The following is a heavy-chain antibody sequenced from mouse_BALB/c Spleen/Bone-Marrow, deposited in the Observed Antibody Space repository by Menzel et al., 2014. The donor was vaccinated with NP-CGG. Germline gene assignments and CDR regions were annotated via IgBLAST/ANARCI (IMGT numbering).Heavy chain of an antibody. Sequence: EVQVVESGGGLVQPGGSRKLSCTASGFTFSSFGMHWVRQAPEKGLEWVAYISGDSDTIYYADTVKGRFTISRDNPKNTLFLQMTSLRSEDTAMYYCTRDHDYDWYFDVWGAGTTVTVSS. CDR3: TRDHDYDWYFDV. CDR2: ISGDSDTI. J-gene: IGHJ1*01. D-gene: IGHD2-4*01. CDR1: GFTFSSFG. V-gene: IGHV5-17*02.